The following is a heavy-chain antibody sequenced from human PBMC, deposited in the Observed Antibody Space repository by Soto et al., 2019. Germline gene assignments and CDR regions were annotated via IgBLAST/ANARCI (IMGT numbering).Heavy chain of an antibody. CDR1: GGTFSSYA. CDR3: ARSLVDTAMVGGDYYGMDV. J-gene: IGHJ6*02. Sequence: ASVKVSCKASGGTFSSYAISWVRQAPGQGLEWMGGIIPIFGTANYAQKFQGRVTITADESTSTAYMELSSLRSEDTAVYYCARSLVDTAMVGGDYYGMDVWGQGTTVTVSS. V-gene: IGHV1-69*13. D-gene: IGHD5-18*01. CDR2: IIPIFGTA.